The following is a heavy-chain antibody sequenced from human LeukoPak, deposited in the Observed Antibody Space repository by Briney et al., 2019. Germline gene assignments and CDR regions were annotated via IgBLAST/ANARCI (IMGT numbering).Heavy chain of an antibody. Sequence: PETLSLTCAVYGGSFSGYYWSWIRQPPGKGLEWIGEINHSGSTNYNPSLRSRVTISVDTSKNQFSLKLSSVTAADTAVYYCARARITMVRGVIMEPYYFDYWGQGTLVTVSS. V-gene: IGHV4-34*01. CDR1: GGSFSGYY. CDR2: INHSGST. D-gene: IGHD3-10*01. J-gene: IGHJ4*02. CDR3: ARARITMVRGVIMEPYYFDY.